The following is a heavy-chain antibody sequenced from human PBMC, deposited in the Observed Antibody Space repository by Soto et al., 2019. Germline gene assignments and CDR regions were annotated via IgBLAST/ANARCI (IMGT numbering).Heavy chain of an antibody. CDR1: GFTFDDYT. J-gene: IGHJ6*02. CDR3: AKDIKFRGSYRSVYYYGMDV. Sequence: PGGSLRLSCAASGFTFDDYTMHWVRQAPGKGLEWVSLISWDGGSTYYADSVKGRFTISRDNSKNSLYLQMNSLRTEDTALYYCAKDIKFRGSYRSVYYYGMDVWGQGTTVTVSS. CDR2: ISWDGGST. D-gene: IGHD1-26*01. V-gene: IGHV3-43*01.